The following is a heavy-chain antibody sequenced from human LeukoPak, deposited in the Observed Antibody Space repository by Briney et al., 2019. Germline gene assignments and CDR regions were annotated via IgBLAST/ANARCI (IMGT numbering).Heavy chain of an antibody. Sequence: SETLSLTCTVSGGSISSITYYWGWIRQPPGKGLEWVGHMYYRGNTFYNPSLKSRVTISVDTSKNQFSLKLRSVTAADTAVYYCARLVGNDQNDFDYWGQGTLVTVSS. CDR1: GGSISSITYY. J-gene: IGHJ4*02. CDR3: ARLVGNDQNDFDY. CDR2: MYYRGNT. V-gene: IGHV4-39*07. D-gene: IGHD1-1*01.